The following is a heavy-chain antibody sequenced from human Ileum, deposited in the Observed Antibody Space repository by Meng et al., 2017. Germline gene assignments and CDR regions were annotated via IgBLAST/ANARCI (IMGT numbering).Heavy chain of an antibody. CDR3: ARVRRGLGLRFDP. CDR2: IFYSGST. CDR1: GGSISSGGYY. D-gene: IGHD3/OR15-3a*01. J-gene: IGHJ5*02. Sequence: QVQLQEPGPGLVKPSQTLSLTCTVSGGSISSGGYYWGWIRQHPGKGLEWIGYIFYSGSTYYNSSLKSRINISVDTSKNQFSLKVSPVTAADTAVYYCARVRRGLGLRFDPWGQGTLVTVSS. V-gene: IGHV4-31*03.